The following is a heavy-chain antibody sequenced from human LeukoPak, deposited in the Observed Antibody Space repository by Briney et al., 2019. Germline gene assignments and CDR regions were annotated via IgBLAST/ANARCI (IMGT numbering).Heavy chain of an antibody. CDR1: GFTFSSYW. Sequence: PGGPLRLSCAASGFTFSSYWMNWARQAPGKGLEWVASINHNGNVNYYVDSVKGRFTISRDNAKNSLYLQMSNLRAEDTGVYFCAREGSYLDAFDMWGQGTMVTVSS. V-gene: IGHV3-7*03. J-gene: IGHJ3*02. CDR3: AREGSYLDAFDM. D-gene: IGHD1-26*01. CDR2: INHNGNVN.